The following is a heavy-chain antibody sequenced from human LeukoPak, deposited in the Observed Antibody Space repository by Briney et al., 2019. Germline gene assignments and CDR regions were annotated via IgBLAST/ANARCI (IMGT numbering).Heavy chain of an antibody. D-gene: IGHD5-24*01. Sequence: SETLSLTCAVYGGSFSGYYWSWIRQPPGKGLEGIGEINHSGSTNYNPSLKSRVTISVDTYKNQFSLKLSSVTAADTAVYYCARGRRWLQLYYYYMDVWGKGTTVTVSS. CDR1: GGSFSGYY. J-gene: IGHJ6*03. CDR2: INHSGST. CDR3: ARGRRWLQLYYYYMDV. V-gene: IGHV4-34*01.